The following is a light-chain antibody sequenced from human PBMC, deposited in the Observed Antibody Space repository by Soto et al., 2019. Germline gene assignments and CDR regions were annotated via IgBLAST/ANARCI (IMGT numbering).Light chain of an antibody. J-gene: IGKJ1*01. CDR1: QSISSW. V-gene: IGKV1-5*03. CDR2: KAS. CDR3: QQYNSYPWT. Sequence: DIQMTQSPSTLSASVGDRVTITCRASQSISSWLAWYQQKPGKAPKRLIYKASSLESGVPSRFSGGGSGTEFTLTISSLQPDDFATYYCQQYNSYPWTFGQGTKVEIK.